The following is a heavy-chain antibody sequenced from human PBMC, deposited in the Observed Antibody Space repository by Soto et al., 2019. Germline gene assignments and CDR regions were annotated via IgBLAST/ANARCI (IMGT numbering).Heavy chain of an antibody. D-gene: IGHD6-13*01. J-gene: IGHJ4*02. CDR1: GYTFTSYD. Sequence: GASVKVSCKASGYTFTSYDINWVRQATGQGLEWMGWMNPNSGNTAYAQKFQGRVAMTRNTSRSTAYMELSSLRSEDTAVYYCAREVTGYSSNWGQGTLVTVSS. CDR2: MNPNSGNT. CDR3: AREVTGYSSN. V-gene: IGHV1-8*01.